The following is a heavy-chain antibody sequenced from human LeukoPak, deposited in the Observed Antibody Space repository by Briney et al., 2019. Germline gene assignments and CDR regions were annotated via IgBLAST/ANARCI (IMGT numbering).Heavy chain of an antibody. D-gene: IGHD6-13*01. Sequence: SETLSLTCAVSGGSISSSNWWSWVRQPPGKGLEWIGEIYHSGSTNYNPSLKSRVTISVDKSKNQFSLKLSSVTAADTAVYYCAREGGQVAAAGNVFDYWGQGTLVTVSS. J-gene: IGHJ4*02. V-gene: IGHV4-4*02. CDR3: AREGGQVAAAGNVFDY. CDR2: IYHSGST. CDR1: GGSISSSNW.